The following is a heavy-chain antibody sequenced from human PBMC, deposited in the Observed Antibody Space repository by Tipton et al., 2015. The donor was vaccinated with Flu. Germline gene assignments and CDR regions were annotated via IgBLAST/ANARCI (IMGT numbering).Heavy chain of an antibody. CDR1: GFTFSKYW. CDR2: LDSDGTII. CDR3: ARDLNWVLYDY. D-gene: IGHD2-15*01. Sequence: SLRLSCAASGFTFSKYWMHWVRQAPGKGLVWVSRLDSDGTIINYADSVKGRFTISRDNAKNTLYLQMNSLRAEDTAVYYCARDLNWVLYDYWGQGTLVTVSS. J-gene: IGHJ4*02. V-gene: IGHV3-74*01.